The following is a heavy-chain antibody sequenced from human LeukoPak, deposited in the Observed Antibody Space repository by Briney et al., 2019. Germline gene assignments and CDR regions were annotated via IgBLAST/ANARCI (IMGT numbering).Heavy chain of an antibody. V-gene: IGHV3-21*01. Sequence: PGGSLRLSCAASGFTFSSYSMNWVRQAPGRGLEWVSSISSSSSYIYYADSVKGRFTISRDNAKNSLYLQMNSLRAENTAVYYCAREGANDAFDIWGQGTMVTVSS. CDR3: AREGANDAFDI. J-gene: IGHJ3*02. CDR2: ISSSSSYI. D-gene: IGHD1-26*01. CDR1: GFTFSSYS.